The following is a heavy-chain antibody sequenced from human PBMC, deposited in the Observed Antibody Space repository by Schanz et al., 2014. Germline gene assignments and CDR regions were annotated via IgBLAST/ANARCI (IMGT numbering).Heavy chain of an antibody. CDR2: ISGGGGTT. J-gene: IGHJ6*02. CDR1: GFTFSDYY. CDR3: AKDGPGRSGSYSADGDMDV. D-gene: IGHD3-10*01. Sequence: EVQLVESGGGLVQPGGSLRLSCTASGFTFSDYYMSWIRQAPGKGLEWVSAISGGGGTTYYTDSVKGRFTISRDNSKSTLYLQMNSLRAEDTAVYYCAKDGPGRSGSYSADGDMDVWGQGTTVTVSS. V-gene: IGHV3-23*04.